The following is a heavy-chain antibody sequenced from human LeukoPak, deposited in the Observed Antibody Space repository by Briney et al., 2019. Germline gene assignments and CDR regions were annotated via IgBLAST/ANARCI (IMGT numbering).Heavy chain of an antibody. CDR3: AREFGMLNAFDI. J-gene: IGHJ3*02. Sequence: ASVKVSCKASGYTFTGYYMHWVRQAPGQGLEWMGRINPNSGGTNHAQKFQGRVTMTRDTSISTAYMELSRLRSDDTAVYYCAREFGMLNAFDIWGQGTMVTVSS. CDR1: GYTFTGYY. D-gene: IGHD2-8*01. CDR2: INPNSGGT. V-gene: IGHV1-2*06.